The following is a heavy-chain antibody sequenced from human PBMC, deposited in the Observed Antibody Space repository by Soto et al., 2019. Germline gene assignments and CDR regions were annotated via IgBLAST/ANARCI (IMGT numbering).Heavy chain of an antibody. D-gene: IGHD3-10*01. CDR3: ASETTTAERSGSESYSYGMEG. CDR2: INPSGGST. V-gene: IGHV1-46*01. CDR1: WYTFSIYH. J-gene: IGHJ6*01. Sequence: ASLXLAFKTSWYTFSIYHMHWFLQAAEQGLDWMGIINPSGGSTIYAQKFQGRVTMTRDTSTSTVYMELSSLRSDDTAVYYCASETTTAERSGSESYSYGMEGWGQRPTVTV.